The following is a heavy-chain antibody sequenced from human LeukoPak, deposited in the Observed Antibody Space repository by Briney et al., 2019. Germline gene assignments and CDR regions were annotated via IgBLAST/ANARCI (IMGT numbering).Heavy chain of an antibody. J-gene: IGHJ4*02. CDR3: ARVGAPPADY. CDR2: IIPIFGTA. D-gene: IGHD3-16*01. Sequence: GASVKVSCKASGGTFSSYAISWVRQAPGQGLEWRGGIIPIFGTANYAQKFQGRVTITADESTSTAYMELSSLRSEDTAVFYCARVGAPPADYWGPGTLVTVSS. V-gene: IGHV1-69*13. CDR1: GGTFSSYA.